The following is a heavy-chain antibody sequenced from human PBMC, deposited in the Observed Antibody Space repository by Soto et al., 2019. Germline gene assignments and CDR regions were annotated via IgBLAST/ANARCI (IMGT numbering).Heavy chain of an antibody. Sequence: GSLRLSCTASGFTFNTHWMHWVRQAPGKGLVWVSRIYFDGITANYADSVKGRLTVSRDNAKNTVYLHVNTLRDEDTAVYYCARGGAMGVDYWGQGTLVTVSS. CDR2: IYFDGITA. V-gene: IGHV3-74*01. D-gene: IGHD1-26*01. CDR3: ARGGAMGVDY. J-gene: IGHJ4*02. CDR1: GFTFNTHW.